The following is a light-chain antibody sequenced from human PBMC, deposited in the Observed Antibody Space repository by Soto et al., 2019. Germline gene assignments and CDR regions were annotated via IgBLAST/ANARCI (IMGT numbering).Light chain of an antibody. J-gene: IGKJ1*01. CDR3: HQYGSSPWT. V-gene: IGKV3-20*01. Sequence: EILLKQSPSTLSATPGERATISCRASQSVSSSYLAWYQQKPGQAPRLLIYGASSRATGILDRFSGSGSWTDVTLTISRLEPEDVVVYFCHQYGSSPWTFGQGTMVDI. CDR2: GAS. CDR1: QSVSSSY.